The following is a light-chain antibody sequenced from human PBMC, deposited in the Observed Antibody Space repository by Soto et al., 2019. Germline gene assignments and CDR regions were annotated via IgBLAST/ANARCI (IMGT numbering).Light chain of an antibody. CDR1: QSVSSY. Sequence: EIVLIQSPATLSLSPGERATLSCRASQSVSSYLAWYQQKPGQAPRLLIYDASNRATGIPARFSGSGSGTDFTLTISSLEPEDFAVYYCQQRSKTFGGGTKVEIK. V-gene: IGKV3-11*01. CDR3: QQRSKT. J-gene: IGKJ4*01. CDR2: DAS.